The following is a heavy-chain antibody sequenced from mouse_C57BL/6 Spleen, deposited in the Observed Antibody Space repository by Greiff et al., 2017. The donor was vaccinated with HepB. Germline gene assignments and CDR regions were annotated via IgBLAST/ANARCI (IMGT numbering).Heavy chain of an antibody. V-gene: IGHV14-3*01. CDR3: ATLWLRRGYYYAMDY. J-gene: IGHJ4*01. D-gene: IGHD2-2*01. CDR2: IDPANGNT. CDR1: GFNIKNTY. Sequence: VQLKQSVAELVRPGASVKLSCTASGFNIKNTYMHWVKQRPEQGLEWIGRIDPANGNTKYAPKFQGKATITADTSSNTAYLQLSSLTSEDTAIYYCATLWLRRGYYYAMDYWGQGTSVTVSS.